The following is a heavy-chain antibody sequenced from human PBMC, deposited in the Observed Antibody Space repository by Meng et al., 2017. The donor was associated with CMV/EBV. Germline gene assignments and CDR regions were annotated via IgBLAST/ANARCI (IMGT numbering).Heavy chain of an antibody. J-gene: IGHJ6*02. V-gene: IGHV3-49*04. CDR3: TREGRFLEWLSPVYYGMDV. CDR1: GSTFGDYA. Sequence: GGSLRLSCTASGSTFGDYAMSWVRQAPGKGLEWVGFIRSKAYGGTTEYAASVKGRFTISRDDSKSIAYLQMNGLKTEDTAVYYCTREGRFLEWLSPVYYGMDVWGQGTTVTVSS. CDR2: IRSKAYGGTT. D-gene: IGHD3-3*01.